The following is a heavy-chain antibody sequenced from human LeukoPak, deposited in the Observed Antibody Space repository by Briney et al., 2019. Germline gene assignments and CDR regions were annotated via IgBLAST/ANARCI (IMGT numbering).Heavy chain of an antibody. CDR1: GFTFSDYY. J-gene: IGHJ4*02. CDR3: ARDTTRWFSPSDH. V-gene: IGHV3-11*06. CDR2: ISSSSSYT. D-gene: IGHD2-15*01. Sequence: KPGGSLRLSCAASGFTFSDYYMSWIRQAPGKGLEWVSYISSSSSYTNYADSVKGRFTVSRDNAKNSLYLQIHTLRADDTAVYYCARDTTRWFSPSDHWGQGTLVTVSS.